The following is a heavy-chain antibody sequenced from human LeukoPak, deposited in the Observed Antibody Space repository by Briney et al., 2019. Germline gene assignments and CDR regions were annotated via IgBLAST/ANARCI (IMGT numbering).Heavy chain of an antibody. J-gene: IGHJ6*03. V-gene: IGHV4-39*07. CDR1: GASISSRSYY. Sequence: SQTLSLTCTVSGASISSRSYYWGWLRQPPGKGLEWIGSIYYSGSTYYNPSLKRRVTISVDTSKNQFSLKLSSVTAADTAVYYCARGGVSSSWYRFYYYYYMDVWGKGTTVTVSS. D-gene: IGHD6-13*01. CDR3: ARGGVSSSWYRFYYYYYMDV. CDR2: IYYSGST.